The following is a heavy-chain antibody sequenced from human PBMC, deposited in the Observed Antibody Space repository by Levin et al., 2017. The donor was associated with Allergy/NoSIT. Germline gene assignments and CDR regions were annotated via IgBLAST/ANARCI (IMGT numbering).Heavy chain of an antibody. J-gene: IGHJ4*02. CDR3: GRVLTGTVDY. CDR2: ISYSGST. V-gene: IGHV4-59*01. Sequence: PSETLSLTCTVSGASISSYHWGWIRQPPGKGLEWIGYISYSGSTNYIPSLKSRVTISVDTSKNQFSLKLSSVTAADTAVYYCGRVLTGTVDYWGQGTLVTVSS. D-gene: IGHD1-20*01. CDR1: GASISSYH.